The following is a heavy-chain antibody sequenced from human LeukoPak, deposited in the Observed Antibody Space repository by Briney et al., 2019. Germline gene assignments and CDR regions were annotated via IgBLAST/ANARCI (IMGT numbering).Heavy chain of an antibody. D-gene: IGHD2-2*01. V-gene: IGHV3-23*01. CDR1: GFTSSSYA. Sequence: PGGSLRLSCAASGFTSSSYAMSWVRQAPGKGLEWVSAISGSGGSTYYADSVKGRFTISRDNSKNTLYLQMNSLRAEDTAVYYCAKDTSPDDIVVVPAAPHFDPWGQGTLVTVSS. CDR3: AKDTSPDDIVVVPAAPHFDP. CDR2: ISGSGGST. J-gene: IGHJ5*02.